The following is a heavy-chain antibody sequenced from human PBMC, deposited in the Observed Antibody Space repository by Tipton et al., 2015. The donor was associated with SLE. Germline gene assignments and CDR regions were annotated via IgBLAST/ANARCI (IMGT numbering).Heavy chain of an antibody. Sequence: TLSLTCIVSGGSISGNYWSWIRQPPGKRLEWIGYIDQIGSANYNPSLQSRVTISVDTSKNQFSLKLSSVTAADTAVYYCARAPRYYYDSSYFDYWGQGTLVTVSS. J-gene: IGHJ4*02. V-gene: IGHV4-4*09. CDR3: ARAPRYYYDSSYFDY. CDR2: IDQIGSA. D-gene: IGHD3-22*01. CDR1: GGSISGNY.